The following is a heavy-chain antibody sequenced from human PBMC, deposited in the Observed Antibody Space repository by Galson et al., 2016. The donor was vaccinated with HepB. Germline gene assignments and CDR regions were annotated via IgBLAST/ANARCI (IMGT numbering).Heavy chain of an antibody. V-gene: IGHV4-61*08. Sequence: SETLSLTCTVSGGSVSSGGYYWSWIRQPPGKRLEWIGHIFYSGSANYSPSLKSRVTITVDASQNQFSLKLSSVTAADTALYSCARGIAVAGGYYFDNWGQGTLVTVSS. D-gene: IGHD6-19*01. CDR3: ARGIAVAGGYYFDN. J-gene: IGHJ4*02. CDR2: IFYSGSA. CDR1: GGSVSSGGYY.